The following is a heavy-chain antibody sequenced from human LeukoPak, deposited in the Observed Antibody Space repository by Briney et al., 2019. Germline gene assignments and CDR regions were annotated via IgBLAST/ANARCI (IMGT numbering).Heavy chain of an antibody. V-gene: IGHV3-15*01. CDR3: STYSSSWYYFDS. Sequence: GGSLRLSCAASGFTFSDAWMSWVRQAAGQGLEWVGRMKSKTDGATIEYAAPVKGRFTISRDDSKNTLYLQMNSLKTDDTAVYYCSTYSSSWYYFDSWGQGTLATVSS. CDR2: MKSKTDGATI. J-gene: IGHJ4*02. D-gene: IGHD6-13*01. CDR1: GFTFSDAW.